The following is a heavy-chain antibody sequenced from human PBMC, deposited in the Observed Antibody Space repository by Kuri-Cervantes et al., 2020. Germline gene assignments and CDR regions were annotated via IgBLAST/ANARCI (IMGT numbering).Heavy chain of an antibody. V-gene: IGHV4-59*01. CDR2: IYYSGST. D-gene: IGHD3-22*01. J-gene: IGHJ4*02. CDR1: CGSISSYY. CDR3: ARYYYDSSGYYRFYY. Sequence: SETLSLTCTVSCGSISSYYWSWIRQPTGKGLEWMGYIYYSGSTNYNPSLKSPVTISVDTSKNQFSLKLSTVTAADTAVYYCARYYYDSSGYYRFYYLGQGTLVTVSS.